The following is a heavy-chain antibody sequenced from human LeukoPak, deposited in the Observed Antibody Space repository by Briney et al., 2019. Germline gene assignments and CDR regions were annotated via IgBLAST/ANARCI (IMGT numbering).Heavy chain of an antibody. J-gene: IGHJ5*02. CDR1: GGSFSGYY. V-gene: IGHV4-34*01. CDR3: ARGRAGSYLKWFDP. CDR2: INHSGST. Sequence: PSETLSLICAVYGGSFSGYYWSWIRQPPGKGLEWIGEINHSGSTNYNPSLTSRVNISVEPSKNQFSLRLSSVTAAVTAVYYCARGRAGSYLKWFDPWGQGTLVTVSS. D-gene: IGHD1-26*01.